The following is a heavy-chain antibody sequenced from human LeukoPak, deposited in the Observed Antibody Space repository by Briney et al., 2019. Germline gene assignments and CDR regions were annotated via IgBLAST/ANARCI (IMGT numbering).Heavy chain of an antibody. CDR3: ARLGGSSWQAARY. D-gene: IGHD6-13*01. V-gene: IGHV5-51*01. Sequence: GESLQICCNASGSSITSYWSGWVRQLPGKGLEWMGIIYPGDSDNRYSPSFQGQVTISADKNIITAYLQWSSLKASDTAMYYCARLGGSSWQAARYWGQGTLVTVSS. CDR1: GSSITSYW. CDR2: IYPGDSDN. J-gene: IGHJ4*02.